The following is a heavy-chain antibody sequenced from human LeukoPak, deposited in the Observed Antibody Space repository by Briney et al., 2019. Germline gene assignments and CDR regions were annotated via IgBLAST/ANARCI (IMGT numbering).Heavy chain of an antibody. Sequence: GGSLRLSCAASGFTFSDYYMIWIRQATGKGLEWVSYISSSSSYTNYADSVKGRFTISRDNAKNSLYLQMNSLRAEDTAVYYCARVKGPKRSAGDYWGQGTLVTVSS. V-gene: IGHV3-11*06. CDR1: GFTFSDYY. CDR3: ARVKGPKRSAGDY. D-gene: IGHD6-19*01. CDR2: ISSSSSYT. J-gene: IGHJ4*02.